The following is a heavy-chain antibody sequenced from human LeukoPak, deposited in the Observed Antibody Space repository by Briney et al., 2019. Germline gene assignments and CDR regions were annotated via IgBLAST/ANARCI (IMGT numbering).Heavy chain of an antibody. CDR2: INPSGGST. V-gene: IGHV1-46*01. D-gene: IGHD5-18*01. J-gene: IGHJ6*02. Sequence: ASVKVSCKASGYTFTSYYMHCVRQAPGQGLEWMGIINPSGGSTSYAQKFQGRVTMTRDTSTSTVYMELSSLRSEDTAVYYCARDLRGRGYGYYYYGMDVWGQGTTVTVSS. CDR3: ARDLRGRGYGYYYYGMDV. CDR1: GYTFTSYY.